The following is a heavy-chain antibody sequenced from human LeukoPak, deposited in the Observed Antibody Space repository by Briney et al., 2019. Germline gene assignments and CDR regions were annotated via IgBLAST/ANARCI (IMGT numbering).Heavy chain of an antibody. V-gene: IGHV1-18*01. CDR3: GSFYDYNWFDP. J-gene: IGHJ5*02. CDR2: ISAYNGNT. D-gene: IGHD3-3*01. CDR1: GYTFTSYG. Sequence: ASVKVSFQASGYTFTSYGISWVRQAPGQGLEWMGWISAYNGNTNYAQKLQGRVTMTTDTSTSTAYMELRSLRSDDTAVYYWGSFYDYNWFDPWGQGTLVTVSS.